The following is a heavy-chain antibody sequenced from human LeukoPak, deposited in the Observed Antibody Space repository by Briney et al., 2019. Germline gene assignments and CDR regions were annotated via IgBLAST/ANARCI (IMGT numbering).Heavy chain of an antibody. CDR2: IYSDGST. CDR1: GFTVSIYY. V-gene: IGHV3-66*02. D-gene: IGHD6-19*01. J-gene: IGHJ4*02. Sequence: GSLRLSCAASGFTVSIYYMTWVRQAPGKGLEWVSLIYSDGSTYYADSVKGRFTISRDNSKNTLYLQMNSLRAEDTAMYYCARGKSSGWNFDFWGQGSLVTVSS. CDR3: ARGKSSGWNFDF.